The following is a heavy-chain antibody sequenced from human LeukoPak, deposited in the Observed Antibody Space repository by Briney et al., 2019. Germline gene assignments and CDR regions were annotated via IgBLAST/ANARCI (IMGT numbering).Heavy chain of an antibody. Sequence: GGSLRLSCAASGFTFSSYAMHWVRQAPGKGLEWVAVISYDGSNKYYADSVKGRFAISRDNSKNTLDLQMNSLRAEDAAEYYCARGRRSTGDTSWYFDSWGQGTLVTVSS. CDR1: GFTFSSYA. CDR3: ARGRRSTGDTSWYFDS. CDR2: ISYDGSNK. V-gene: IGHV3-30*07. D-gene: IGHD1-26*01. J-gene: IGHJ4*02.